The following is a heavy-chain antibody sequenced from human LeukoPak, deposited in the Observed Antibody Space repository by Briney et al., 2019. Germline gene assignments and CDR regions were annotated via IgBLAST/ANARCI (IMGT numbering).Heavy chain of an antibody. V-gene: IGHV4-39*07. CDR1: GGSISSSSYY. J-gene: IGHJ5*02. CDR2: IYYSGST. CDR3: ARGGEYDYVWGSYRRNWFDP. Sequence: SETLSLTCTVSGGSISSSSYYWGWIRQPPGTGLEWIGSIYYSGSTYYNPSLKSRVTISVDTSKNQFSLKLSSVTAADTAVYYCARGGEYDYVWGSYRRNWFDPWGQGTLVTVSS. D-gene: IGHD3-16*02.